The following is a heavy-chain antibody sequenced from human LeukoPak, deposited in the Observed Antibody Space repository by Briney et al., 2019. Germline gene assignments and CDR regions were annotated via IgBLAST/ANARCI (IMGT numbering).Heavy chain of an antibody. CDR2: ISGSGGST. J-gene: IGHJ4*02. CDR1: GFTFSSYA. CDR3: AKAPIVVVITPEYYFDY. Sequence: SGGSLRLSCAASGFTFSSYAMSWVRQAPGKGLEWVSAISGSGGSTYYADSVKGRFTISRDNSKNTLYLQMNSLRAEDTAVYYCAKAPIVVVITPEYYFDYWGQGTLVTVSS. V-gene: IGHV3-23*01. D-gene: IGHD3-22*01.